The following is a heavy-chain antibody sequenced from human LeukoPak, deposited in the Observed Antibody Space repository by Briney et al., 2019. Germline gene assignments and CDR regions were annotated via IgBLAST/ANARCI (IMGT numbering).Heavy chain of an antibody. J-gene: IGHJ4*02. CDR3: ARIMAVDGTDY. V-gene: IGHV3-21*01. CDR1: ALIFSSYS. CDR2: ISSSSSYI. D-gene: IGHD6-19*01. Sequence: PGGSLRLSCPASALIFSSYSMNWVRQAQRKGLEWVSSISSSSSYIYYADSVKGRFTISRDNAKNSLYLQMNSLRAEDTAVYYCARIMAVDGTDYWGQGTLVTVSS.